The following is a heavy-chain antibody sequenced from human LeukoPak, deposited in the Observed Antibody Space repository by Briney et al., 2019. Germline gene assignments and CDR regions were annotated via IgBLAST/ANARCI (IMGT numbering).Heavy chain of an antibody. Sequence: SETLSLTCTVSGGSISSYYRSWIRQPAGKGLEWIGRIYTSGSTNYNPSLKSRVTMSGDTSKNQVSLQLTSVRPADKAVYYCARVGSSRHKYGMDVWGQGNTVSVSS. CDR2: IYTSGST. J-gene: IGHJ6*02. V-gene: IGHV4-4*07. CDR3: ARVGSSRHKYGMDV. D-gene: IGHD1-26*01. CDR1: GGSISSYY.